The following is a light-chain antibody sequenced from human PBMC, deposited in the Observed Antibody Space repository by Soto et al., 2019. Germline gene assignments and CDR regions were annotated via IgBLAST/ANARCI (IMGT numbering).Light chain of an antibody. V-gene: IGLV2-14*01. Sequence: QSALTQPASVSGSPGQSITSSCTGTSSDVGGYNYVSWYQQPPGKAPKLMIYDVSNRPSGVSNRFSGSKSGNTASLTISGLHAEDEADEDCSSYTSSSTSVVFCGGTKLTV. J-gene: IGLJ2*01. CDR1: SSDVGGYNY. CDR2: DVS. CDR3: SSYTSSSTSVV.